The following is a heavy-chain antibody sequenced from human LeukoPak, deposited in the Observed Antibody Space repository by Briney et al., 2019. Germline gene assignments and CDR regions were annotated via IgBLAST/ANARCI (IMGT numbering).Heavy chain of an antibody. Sequence: GGSLRLSCSPSGFTFSSYAMSWVRQAPGKGLKWVSAISGSGGSTYYADSVKGRFTISRDNSKNSLYLQMNSLRAEDTAVYYCAASLVVPYYYYYMDVWGKGTTVTVSS. V-gene: IGHV3-23*01. CDR1: GFTFSSYA. CDR2: ISGSGGST. J-gene: IGHJ6*03. CDR3: AASLVVPYYYYYMDV. D-gene: IGHD3-22*01.